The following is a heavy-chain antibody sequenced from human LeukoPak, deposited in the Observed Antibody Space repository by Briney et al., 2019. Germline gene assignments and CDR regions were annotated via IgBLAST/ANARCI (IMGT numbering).Heavy chain of an antibody. CDR3: ARGGDCSGGSCYRVFDY. J-gene: IGHJ4*02. CDR1: GFTFSSYW. CDR2: IKQDGSEK. Sequence: SGGSLRLSCAASGFTFSSYWMGWVRQAPGKGLEWVANIKQDGSEKYYVDSVKGRFTISRDNAKNSLYLQMNSLRAEDTAVYYCARGGDCSGGSCYRVFDYWGQGTLVTVSS. D-gene: IGHD2-15*01. V-gene: IGHV3-7*01.